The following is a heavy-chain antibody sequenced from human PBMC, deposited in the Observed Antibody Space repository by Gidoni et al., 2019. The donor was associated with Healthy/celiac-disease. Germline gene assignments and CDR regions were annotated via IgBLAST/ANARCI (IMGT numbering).Heavy chain of an antibody. CDR3: ARDRGITGPYYYGMDV. V-gene: IGHV1-69*08. CDR2: IIPILGIA. CDR1: GGPFSSYT. J-gene: IGHJ6*02. D-gene: IGHD1-20*01. Sequence: QVQLVQSGAEVKKPGSSVKVSCKASGGPFSSYTISWVRQAPGQGLEWMGRIIPILGIANYAQKFQGRVTITADKSTSTAYMELSSLRSEDTAVYYCARDRGITGPYYYGMDVWGQGTTVTVSS.